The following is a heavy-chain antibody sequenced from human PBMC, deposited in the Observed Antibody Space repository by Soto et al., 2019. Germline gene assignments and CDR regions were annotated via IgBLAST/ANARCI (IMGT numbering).Heavy chain of an antibody. J-gene: IGHJ6*01. CDR3: ARARRDYDFWSGYYTYYYYGMDV. Sequence: SVKVSFKASGGPFSSYAISLVRQAPGQGLEWAGGIIPIFGTANYAQKFQGRVTITADESTSTAYMELSSLRSEDTAVYYCARARRDYDFWSGYYTYYYYGMDVWDKGPRSPSPQ. V-gene: IGHV1-69*13. CDR1: GGPFSSYA. D-gene: IGHD3-3*01. CDR2: IIPIFGTA.